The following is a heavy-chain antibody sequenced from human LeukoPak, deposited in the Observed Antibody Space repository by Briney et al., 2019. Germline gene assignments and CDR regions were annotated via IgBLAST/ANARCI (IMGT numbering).Heavy chain of an antibody. V-gene: IGHV3-7*01. J-gene: IGHJ6*03. CDR2: IKYDGSEKQDGSEK. D-gene: IGHD3-10*01. CDR3: ARSGRGADSFYFYMDV. Sequence: PSETLSLTCTVSGYSISSGYYWGWIRQPPGKGLEWVANIKYDGSEKQDGSEKNYVDSVKGRFTISRDNAKNSLYLQMNSLRAEDTAVYYCARSGRGADSFYFYMDVWGKGTTVTVSS. CDR1: GYSISSGYY.